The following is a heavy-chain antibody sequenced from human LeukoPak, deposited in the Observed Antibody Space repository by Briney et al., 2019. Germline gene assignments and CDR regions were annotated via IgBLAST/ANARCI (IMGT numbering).Heavy chain of an antibody. J-gene: IGHJ3*02. CDR1: GASISSDGYS. V-gene: IGHV4-30-4*07. Sequence: SETLSLTCAVSGASISSDGYSWSWIRQPPGKGLECIGYIYSSGSTYYNPSLKSRVTMSVDTSKNQFSLKLSSVTAADTAVYYCARLLAARTFDIWGQGTMVTVS. D-gene: IGHD3-10*01. CDR3: ARLLAARTFDI. CDR2: IYSSGST.